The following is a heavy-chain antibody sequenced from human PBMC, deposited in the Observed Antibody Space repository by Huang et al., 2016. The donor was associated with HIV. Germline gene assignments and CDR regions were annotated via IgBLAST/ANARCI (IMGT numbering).Heavy chain of an antibody. D-gene: IGHD3-3*01. V-gene: IGHV4-34*02. Sequence: QMQLQQRGAGLLKPSETLSLTCGVSGGSFTGNYLTWIHQAPGKGLEWIGEVNDSGATNDNPSRNGRVTIALDKSKRELSLNLRSVTAADTAVYYCARQWTILEWLLGLDVWGQGTTVIVSS. J-gene: IGHJ6*02. CDR3: ARQWTILEWLLGLDV. CDR1: GGSFTGNY. CDR2: VNDSGAT.